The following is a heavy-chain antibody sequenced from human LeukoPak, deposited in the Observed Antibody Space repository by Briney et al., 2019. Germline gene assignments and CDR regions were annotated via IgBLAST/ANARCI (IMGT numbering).Heavy chain of an antibody. J-gene: IGHJ4*02. Sequence: GGSLKLSCAAYGFTFSSYSMNWVRQAPGKGLEWVSSISSSSSYIYYADSVKGRFTISRDNAKNSLYLQMNSLRAEDTAVYYCAREPGDYDFWSGYSDWGQGTLVTVSS. D-gene: IGHD3-3*01. CDR3: AREPGDYDFWSGYSD. CDR2: ISSSSSYI. CDR1: GFTFSSYS. V-gene: IGHV3-21*01.